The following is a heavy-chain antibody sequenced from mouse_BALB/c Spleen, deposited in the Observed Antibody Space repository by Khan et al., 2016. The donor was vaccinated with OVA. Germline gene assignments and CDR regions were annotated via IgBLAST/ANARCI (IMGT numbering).Heavy chain of an antibody. CDR3: ARASYGNWYFDV. CDR1: GYSFTSGYI. J-gene: IGHJ1*01. CDR2: IPYSGST. V-gene: IGHV3-1*02. D-gene: IGHD1-2*01. Sequence: VQLMQSGPDLVKPSQSLSLTCTVTGYSFTSGYIWHWIRQFPGNKLQWMCYIPYSGSTTFTPSFKSRLAIYLDTSKNQSFLQLNSVNTEDTATYYCARASYGNWYFDVWGAGTTVTVSS.